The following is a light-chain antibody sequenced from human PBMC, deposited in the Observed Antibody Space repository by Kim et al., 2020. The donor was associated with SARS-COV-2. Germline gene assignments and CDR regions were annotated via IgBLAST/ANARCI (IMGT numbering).Light chain of an antibody. CDR2: DVT. CDR1: TSDIGGYDF. CDR3: TSFASGATPYV. V-gene: IGLV2-14*03. Sequence: SFIISCTGTTSDIGGYDFVSWYQQQPGKAPKLMLYDVTNRPSGVSHRFSGSKSGNTASLIISGLQAEDEADYFCTSFASGATPYVFGAGTKVTVL. J-gene: IGLJ1*01.